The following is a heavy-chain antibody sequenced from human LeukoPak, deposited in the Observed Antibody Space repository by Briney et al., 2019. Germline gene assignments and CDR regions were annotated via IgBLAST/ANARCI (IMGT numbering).Heavy chain of an antibody. J-gene: IGHJ4*02. V-gene: IGHV4-31*03. D-gene: IGHD2-2*01. Sequence: SQTLSLTCTVSGGPISSGGYYWSWIRQHPGKGLEWIGYIYYSGSTYYNPSLKSRVTISVDTSKNQFSLKLSSVTAADTAVYYCARDSSTSGIDYWGQGTLVTVSS. CDR3: ARDSSTSGIDY. CDR1: GGPISSGGYY. CDR2: IYYSGST.